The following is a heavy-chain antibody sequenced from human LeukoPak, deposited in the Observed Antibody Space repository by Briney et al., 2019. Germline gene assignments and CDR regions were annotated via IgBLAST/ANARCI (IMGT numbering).Heavy chain of an antibody. J-gene: IGHJ6*03. CDR1: GGTFIIYA. CDR2: IIPIFGTA. CDR3: ARGNIRKKEYYYDSSGLLYYYYYYMDV. V-gene: IGHV1-69*01. Sequence: ASVKVSCKASGGTFIIYAISWVRQAPGQGLEWMGGIIPIFGTANYAQKFQGRVTITADESTSTAYMELSSLRSEDTAVYYCARGNIRKKEYYYDSSGLLYYYYYYMDVWGKGTTVTVSS. D-gene: IGHD3-22*01.